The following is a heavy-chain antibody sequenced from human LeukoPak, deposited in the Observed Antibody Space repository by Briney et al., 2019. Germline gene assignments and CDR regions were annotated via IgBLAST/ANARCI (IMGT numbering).Heavy chain of an antibody. CDR2: IIPIFGTA. D-gene: IGHD1-14*01. CDR1: GGTFSSYA. Sequence: ASVKVSCKASGGTFSSYAISWVRQAPGQGLEWMGRIIPIFGTANYAQKFQGRVTITTDESTSTAYMELRSLRSDDTAVYYCARGNHPRAARGYFDYWGQGTLVTVSS. CDR3: ARGNHPRAARGYFDY. V-gene: IGHV1-69*05. J-gene: IGHJ4*02.